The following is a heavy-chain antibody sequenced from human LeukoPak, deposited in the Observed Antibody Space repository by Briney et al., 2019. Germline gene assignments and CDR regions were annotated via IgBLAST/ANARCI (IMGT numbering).Heavy chain of an antibody. D-gene: IGHD3-10*01. CDR3: ARSPHIWFAERGWFDP. V-gene: IGHV4-34*01. CDR1: GGSFSGYY. CDR2: IYYSGST. J-gene: IGHJ5*02. Sequence: TSETLSLTCAVYGGSFSGYYWVWIRQPPGKGLEWIGSIYYSGSTSYNPSLKSRVTMTVDTSKSQFSLKLSSVTAADTAVYFCARSPHIWFAERGWFDPWGQGTLVTVSS.